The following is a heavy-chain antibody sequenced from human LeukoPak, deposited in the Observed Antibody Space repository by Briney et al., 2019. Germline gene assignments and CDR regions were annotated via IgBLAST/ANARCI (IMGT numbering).Heavy chain of an antibody. CDR3: ARENWDFDF. J-gene: IGHJ4*02. CDR1: GFTFSNYA. D-gene: IGHD7-27*01. CDR2: IRFNGN. Sequence: GGSLRLSCAASGFTFSNYAIHWVRQAPGTGLEWVASIRFNGNFYADYVKGRFTISRDNSKSTVSLQMDTLRTEDTTLYYCARENWDFDFWGQGTLVTVSS. V-gene: IGHV3-30*02.